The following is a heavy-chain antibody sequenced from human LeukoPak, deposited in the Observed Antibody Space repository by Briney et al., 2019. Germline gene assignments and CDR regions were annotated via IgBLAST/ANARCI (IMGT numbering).Heavy chain of an antibody. CDR2: ISYIGST. CDR1: DDPFSSHY. J-gene: IGHJ3*02. Sequence: PSETLSLTCADSDDPFSSHYWTWIRQPPGKGLEWIWYISYIGSTNYNPSLKSRVTISIDTSKNQFPLKLSSVTAADTAVYYCARDLVTVTKGFDIWGQGTMVSVSS. D-gene: IGHD4-17*01. V-gene: IGHV4-59*11. CDR3: ARDLVTVTKGFDI.